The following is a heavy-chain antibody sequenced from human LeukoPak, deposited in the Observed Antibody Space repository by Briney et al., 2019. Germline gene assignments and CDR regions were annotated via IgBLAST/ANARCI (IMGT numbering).Heavy chain of an antibody. D-gene: IGHD1-14*01. CDR1: GYTFTAYY. V-gene: IGHV1-46*01. Sequence: ASVKVSCKASGYTFTAYYLHWVRQAPGQGLEWMGIINPRGGSASYAQKFQDRVTMTWDTSTSTVYLELSSLRSEDTAVFYCVREKTASLDYWGQGTLVTVSS. CDR2: INPRGGSA. J-gene: IGHJ4*02. CDR3: VREKTASLDY.